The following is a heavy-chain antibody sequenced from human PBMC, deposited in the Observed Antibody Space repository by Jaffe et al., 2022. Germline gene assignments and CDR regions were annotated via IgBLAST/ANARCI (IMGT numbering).Heavy chain of an antibody. J-gene: IGHJ1*01. CDR3: ANGVRDPLGYCSGGSCYLEYFQH. CDR2: ISWDGGST. CDR1: GFTFDDYA. D-gene: IGHD2-15*01. Sequence: EVQLVESGGVVVQPGGSLRLSCAASGFTFDDYAMHWVRQAPGKGLEWVSLISWDGGSTYYADSVKGRFTISRDNSKNSLYLQMNSLRAEDTALYYCANGVRDPLGYCSGGSCYLEYFQHWGQGTLVTVSS. V-gene: IGHV3-43D*04.